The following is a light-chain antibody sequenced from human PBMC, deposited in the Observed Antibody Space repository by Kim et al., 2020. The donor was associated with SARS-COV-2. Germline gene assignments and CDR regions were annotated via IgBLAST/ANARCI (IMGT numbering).Light chain of an antibody. CDR3: QQHNGY. Sequence: DIQMTQSPSTLSASVGDTVTIICRASQSITAGLAWYQQKPGKAPKLLIYLVSNLDYGVPSRFSGSGSGTQFTLTVSSLQPDDFATYYCQQHNGYFGGGTKVDIK. J-gene: IGKJ4*01. V-gene: IGKV1-5*02. CDR1: QSITAG. CDR2: LVS.